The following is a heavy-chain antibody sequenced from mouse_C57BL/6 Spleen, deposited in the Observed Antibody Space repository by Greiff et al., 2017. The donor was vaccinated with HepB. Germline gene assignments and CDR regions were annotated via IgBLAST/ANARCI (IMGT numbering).Heavy chain of an antibody. J-gene: IGHJ1*03. D-gene: IGHD1-1*01. CDR2: IYPRSGNT. CDR3: AREEVLRYHWYFDV. V-gene: IGHV1-81*01. CDR1: GYTFTSYG. Sequence: QVQLKQSGAELARPGASVKLSCKASGYTFTSYGISWVKQRTGQGLEWIGEIYPRSGNTYYNEKFKGKATLTADKSSSTAYMELRSLTSEDSAVYFCAREEVLRYHWYFDVWGTGTTVTVSS.